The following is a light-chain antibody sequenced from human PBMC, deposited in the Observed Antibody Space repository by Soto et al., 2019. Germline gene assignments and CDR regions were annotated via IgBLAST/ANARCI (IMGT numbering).Light chain of an antibody. J-gene: IGKJ3*01. CDR2: GAS. Sequence: EIVLTQSPGTLSLSPGERATLSCRASQSVSSSYLAWYQQKPGQAPRLLIYGASSRATGIPGRFSGSGSGTDFTLTISRLEPEDFAVYYCQQYGSSPGTFGPGTNVDIK. CDR3: QQYGSSPGT. V-gene: IGKV3-20*01. CDR1: QSVSSSY.